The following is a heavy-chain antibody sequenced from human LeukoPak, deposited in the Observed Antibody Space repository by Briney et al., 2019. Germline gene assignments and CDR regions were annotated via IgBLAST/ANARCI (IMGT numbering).Heavy chain of an antibody. CDR3: AKDLESSGWYHNYYYYCYGMDV. D-gene: IGHD6-19*01. V-gene: IGHV3-23*01. CDR2: ISGSGGST. CDR1: GFTFSSYA. Sequence: GGSLRLSCAASGFTFSSYAMSWVRQAPGKGLEWVSAISGSGGSTYYADSVKGRFTISRDNSKNTLYLQMNSLRAEDTAVYYCAKDLESSGWYHNYYYYCYGMDVWGQGTTVTVSS. J-gene: IGHJ6*02.